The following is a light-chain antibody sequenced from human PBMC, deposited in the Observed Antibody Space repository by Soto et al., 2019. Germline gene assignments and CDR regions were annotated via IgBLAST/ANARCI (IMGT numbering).Light chain of an antibody. CDR3: QEYIEWPPGM. CDR1: QFVSSR. Sequence: DIVGTQSPATLSASPGERVTLSCRASQFVSSRFAWYQQRRGQVPRLIVYDTSTWAPGISARFSGGGSGTAFTLTICTLQSQEFPLYYCQEYIEWPPGMFGAGTTVAIK. J-gene: IGKJ4*02. CDR2: DTS. V-gene: IGKV3-15*01.